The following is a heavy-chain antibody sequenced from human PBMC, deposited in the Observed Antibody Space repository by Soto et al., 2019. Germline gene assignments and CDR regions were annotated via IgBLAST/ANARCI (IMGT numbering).Heavy chain of an antibody. J-gene: IGHJ5*02. CDR1: GGTINTGGHS. V-gene: IGHV4-31*03. CDR3: KRSEALVIRSDP. D-gene: IGHD3-9*01. CDR2: ISYNGRT. Sequence: TATGSGGTINTGGHSCSWFRQHQRKGLEWIGYISYNGRTNYNPSLKIRVNISADTSKNQFFLNLSSVTAADTAVYFFKRSEALVIRSDPWGPG.